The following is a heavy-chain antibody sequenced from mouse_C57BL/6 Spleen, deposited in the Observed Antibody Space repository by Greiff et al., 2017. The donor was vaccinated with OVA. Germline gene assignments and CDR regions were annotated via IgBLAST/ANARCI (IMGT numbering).Heavy chain of an antibody. CDR3: TGGWLLQDPGSFDY. V-gene: IGHV1-15*01. J-gene: IGHJ2*01. D-gene: IGHD2-3*01. Sequence: QVQLKQSGAELVRPGASVTLSCKASGYTFTDYEMHWVKQTPVHGLEWIGAIDPETGGTAYNQKFKGKAILTADKSSSTAYMELRSLTSEDSAVYYCTGGWLLQDPGSFDYWGQGTTLTVSS. CDR1: GYTFTDYE. CDR2: IDPETGGT.